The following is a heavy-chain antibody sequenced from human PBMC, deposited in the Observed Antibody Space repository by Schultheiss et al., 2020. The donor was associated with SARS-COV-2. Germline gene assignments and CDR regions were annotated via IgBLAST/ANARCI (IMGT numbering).Heavy chain of an antibody. CDR2: IYYSGST. Sequence: SQTLSLTCTVSGGSISSGGYYWSWIRQPPGKGLEWIGYIYYSGSTYYNPSLKSRVTMSVDTSKNQFSLKLSSVTAVDTAVYYCARAYSGYEVDPSLGWYFDLWGRGTLVTVAS. J-gene: IGHJ2*01. CDR3: ARAYSGYEVDPSLGWYFDL. CDR1: GGSISSGGYY. V-gene: IGHV4-31*03. D-gene: IGHD5-12*01.